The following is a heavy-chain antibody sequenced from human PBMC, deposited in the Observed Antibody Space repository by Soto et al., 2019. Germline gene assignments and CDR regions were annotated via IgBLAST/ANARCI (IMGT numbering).Heavy chain of an antibody. CDR2: INPSGGST. CDR3: ASGIVGAAPFDY. D-gene: IGHD1-26*01. J-gene: IGHJ4*02. Sequence: QVQLVQSGAEVKKPGASVKVSCKASGYTFTSYYMHWVRQAPGQGLRWRGKINPSGGSTSYAKKFQGRVTMTRDTSTSTVYMEVSSLRSEDTAVYYCASGIVGAAPFDYWGQGTLVTVSS. V-gene: IGHV1-46*01. CDR1: GYTFTSYY.